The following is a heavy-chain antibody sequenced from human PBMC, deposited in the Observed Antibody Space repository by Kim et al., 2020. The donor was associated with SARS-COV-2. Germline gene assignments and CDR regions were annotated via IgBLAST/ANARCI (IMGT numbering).Heavy chain of an antibody. J-gene: IGHJ6*02. D-gene: IGHD3-3*01. Sequence: SGPTLVNPTQTLTLTCTFSGFSLTNGAVGVAWVRQPPGKALEWVALIYGDDGKRYSPSLKSRLTITKDTSKNQVVLTMTNMDPVDTGTYYCTRDSPGLYGLDVWGQGTTVFVTS. CDR2: IYGDDGK. CDR1: GFSLTNGAVG. V-gene: IGHV2-5*02. CDR3: TRDSPGLYGLDV.